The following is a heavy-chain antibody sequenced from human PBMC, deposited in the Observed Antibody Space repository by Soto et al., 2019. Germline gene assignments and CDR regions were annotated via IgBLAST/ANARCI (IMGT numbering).Heavy chain of an antibody. D-gene: IGHD2-15*01. CDR1: GYTFISDD. J-gene: IGHJ4*02. CDR3: ARGRLFGNSPFDY. CDR2: ISPYNGNT. Sequence: QVQLVQSGVEVKKPGASVKVSCKASGYTFISDDIRWVRQVPGQGLEWVGWISPYNGNTNYTQKFQDRVTMTIETYTSTAYMELRSLRSDDTAVYYCARGRLFGNSPFDYWGQGTLVTVSS. V-gene: IGHV1-18*04.